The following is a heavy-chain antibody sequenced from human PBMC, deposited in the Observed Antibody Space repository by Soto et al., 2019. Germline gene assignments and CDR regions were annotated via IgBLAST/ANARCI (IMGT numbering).Heavy chain of an antibody. CDR1: GFTVSSNY. Sequence: PGGSLRLSCAASGFTVSSNYMSWVRQAPGKGLEWVSVIYSGGSTYYADSVKGRFTISRDNSKNTLYLQMNSLRAEDTAVYYCARGGGDCSGGSCYPSSFDYWGQGTLVTVSS. D-gene: IGHD2-15*01. V-gene: IGHV3-53*01. CDR2: IYSGGST. J-gene: IGHJ4*02. CDR3: ARGGGDCSGGSCYPSSFDY.